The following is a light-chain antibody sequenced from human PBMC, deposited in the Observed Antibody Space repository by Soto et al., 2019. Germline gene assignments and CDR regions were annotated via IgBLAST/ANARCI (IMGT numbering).Light chain of an antibody. CDR2: GAS. J-gene: IGKJ5*01. V-gene: IGKV3-15*01. Sequence: MTQSHSTLSASVVYIVTITCLSSQSVSRNLAWYQQKPGQAPRLLTYGASTRATGIPDRISGSGSGTEFTLTIRRLKSEDLAVYYCQKYNNWPQINFGKGKQLEIK. CDR1: QSVSRN. CDR3: QKYNNWPQIN.